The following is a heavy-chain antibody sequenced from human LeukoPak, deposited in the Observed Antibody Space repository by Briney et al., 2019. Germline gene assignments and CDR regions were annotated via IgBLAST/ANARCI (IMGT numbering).Heavy chain of an antibody. Sequence: PGGSLRLSCAASGFTFSSYSMNWVRQAPGKGLEWVAVISYDGSNKYYADSVKGRFTISRDNSKNTLYLQMNSLRAEDTAVYYCAREAVAGDYYFDYWGQGTLVTVSS. J-gene: IGHJ4*02. D-gene: IGHD6-19*01. V-gene: IGHV3-30*03. CDR1: GFTFSSYS. CDR3: AREAVAGDYYFDY. CDR2: ISYDGSNK.